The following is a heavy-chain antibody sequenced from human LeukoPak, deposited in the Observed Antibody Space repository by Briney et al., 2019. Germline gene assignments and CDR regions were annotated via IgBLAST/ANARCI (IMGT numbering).Heavy chain of an antibody. Sequence: SETLSLTCAVYGVSFSGYYWSWIRQPPGKGLEWIGEINHSGSTNYNPSLKSRVTISVDTSKNQFSPKLSSVTAADTAVYYCARAGSGTDNWFDPWGQGTLVTVSS. V-gene: IGHV4-34*01. CDR2: INHSGST. J-gene: IGHJ5*02. CDR3: ARAGSGTDNWFDP. CDR1: GVSFSGYY. D-gene: IGHD1-26*01.